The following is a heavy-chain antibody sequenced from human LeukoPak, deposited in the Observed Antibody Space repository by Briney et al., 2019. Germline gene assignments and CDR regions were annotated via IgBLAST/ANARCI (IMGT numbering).Heavy chain of an antibody. Sequence: KTGGSLRLSCAASGFTFSSYSMNWVRQAPGKGLEWVSSISSSSSYIYYADSVKGRFTISRDNAKNSLYLQMNSLRAEDAAVYYCASVRPLFPAESLYYGMDVWGQGTTVTVSS. CDR3: ASVRPLFPAESLYYGMDV. J-gene: IGHJ6*02. V-gene: IGHV3-21*01. CDR2: ISSSSSYI. D-gene: IGHD2-2*01. CDR1: GFTFSSYS.